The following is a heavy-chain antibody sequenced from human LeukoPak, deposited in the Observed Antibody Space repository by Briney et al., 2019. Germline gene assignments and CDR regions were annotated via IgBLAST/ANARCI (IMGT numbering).Heavy chain of an antibody. CDR1: GGTFSSYA. CDR2: IIPIFGTA. V-gene: IGHV1-69*13. D-gene: IGHD4-23*01. Sequence: ASVKVSCKASGGTFSSYAISWVRQAPGQGLEWMGGIIPIFGTANYAQKFQGRVTITADESTSTAYMELSSLRSEDTAVYYCARGGLGGMTTVVLDAFDIWGQGTMVTVSS. J-gene: IGHJ3*02. CDR3: ARGGLGGMTTVVLDAFDI.